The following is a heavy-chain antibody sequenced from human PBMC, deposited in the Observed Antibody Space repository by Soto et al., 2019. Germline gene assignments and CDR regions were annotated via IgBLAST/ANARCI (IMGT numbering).Heavy chain of an antibody. V-gene: IGHV3-74*01. D-gene: IGHD3-10*01. CDR3: GRQAALWEKVDF. CDR1: GFTFAKYW. CDR2: IETDGTTQ. J-gene: IGHJ1*01. Sequence: PGGSLRLSCVVSGFTFAKYWMHWVRQAPGKGLVWVARIETDGTTQTYADSVEGRFTISRDNAKNTLYLHMNSLRVEDTAVYYCGRQAALWEKVDFRGHGTPVTVSS.